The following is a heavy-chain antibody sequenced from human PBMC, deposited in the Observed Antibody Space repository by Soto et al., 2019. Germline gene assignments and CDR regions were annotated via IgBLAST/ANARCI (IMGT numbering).Heavy chain of an antibody. CDR3: ATDDGQYFVSV. J-gene: IGHJ1*01. CDR1: GYTMNAHF. V-gene: IGHV1-2*02. Sequence: QVQLVQYGAAVRKPGASVKISCKASGYTMNAHFLHWWRQAPGRGLEWMGWINPKNGGTDYSQKFQDMVSMTRDTSINTAYIQLNRLTSDDTAVYFCATDDGQYFVSVWGQGTLVSGSS. CDR2: INPKNGGT. D-gene: IGHD3-9*01.